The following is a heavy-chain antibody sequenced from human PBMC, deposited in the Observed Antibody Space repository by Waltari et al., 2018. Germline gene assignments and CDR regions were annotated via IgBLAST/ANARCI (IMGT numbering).Heavy chain of an antibody. Sequence: EVQLVQSGAEVKKPGESRRISCEGSGYTFAKYWIGGGRQTPDKGLEWMGIIFPDDSDTRYSPSFQGQVTISVDKSINTAYLQWNSLKASDTAVYFCARPSWSRALWYGDFWGQGTVVTVSS. D-gene: IGHD3-10*01. J-gene: IGHJ4*02. CDR2: IFPDDSDT. CDR1: GYTFAKYW. CDR3: ARPSWSRALWYGDF. V-gene: IGHV5-51*01.